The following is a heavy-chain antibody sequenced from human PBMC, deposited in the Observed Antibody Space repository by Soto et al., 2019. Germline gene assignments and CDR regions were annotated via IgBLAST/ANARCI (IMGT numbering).Heavy chain of an antibody. CDR2: MTPSGYI. J-gene: IGHJ4*02. D-gene: IGHD6-25*01. CDR1: GFPFTSLD. V-gene: IGHV1-8*01. CDR3: ARYQEAAAFND. Sequence: QVQLVQSGAEVRKPGASVKVSCKASGFPFTSLDINWVRQAPGQGLGWVGYMTPSGYIGFAQKFRGRVSMTRDASTSTVSMELSSLRSDDTAVYYCARYQEAAAFNDWGQGTLVTVSS.